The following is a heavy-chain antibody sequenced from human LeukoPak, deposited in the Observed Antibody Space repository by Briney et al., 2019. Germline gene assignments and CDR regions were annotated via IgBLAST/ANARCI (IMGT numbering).Heavy chain of an antibody. CDR1: GYTFTSYY. D-gene: IGHD4-17*01. Sequence: ASVKVSCKASGYTFTSYYMHWVRQAPGQGLEWMGIINPSGGSTSYAQKSQGRVTMTRDTSTSTAYMELSSLRSEDTSVYYCASLDTVTTDAFDIWGQGTMVTVSS. V-gene: IGHV1-46*01. CDR3: ASLDTVTTDAFDI. CDR2: INPSGGST. J-gene: IGHJ3*02.